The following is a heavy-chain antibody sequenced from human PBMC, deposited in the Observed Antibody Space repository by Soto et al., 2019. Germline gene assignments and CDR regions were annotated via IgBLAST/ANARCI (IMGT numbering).Heavy chain of an antibody. Sequence: GGSLRLSCAASGFTFSSYGMHWVRQAPGKGLEWVAVISYDGSNKYYADSVKGRFTISRDNSKNTLYLQMNSLRAEDTAVYYCATPMGTSSGWYYLDYWGQGTLVTVSS. V-gene: IGHV3-30*03. CDR1: GFTFSSYG. D-gene: IGHD6-19*01. CDR2: ISYDGSNK. J-gene: IGHJ4*02. CDR3: ATPMGTSSGWYYLDY.